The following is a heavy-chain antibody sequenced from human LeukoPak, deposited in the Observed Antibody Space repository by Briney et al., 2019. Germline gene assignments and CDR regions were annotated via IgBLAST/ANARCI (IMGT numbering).Heavy chain of an antibody. CDR3: AELGITMIGGV. Sequence: GGSLRLSCTVSGFTVSSNSWSWVRQAPGKGLEWVSFIYSGGNTHYSDSVKGRFTISRDNSKNTLYLQMNSLRAEDTAVYYCAELGITMIGGVWGKGTTVTISS. CDR2: IYSGGNT. V-gene: IGHV3-53*01. CDR1: GFTVSSNS. D-gene: IGHD3-10*02. J-gene: IGHJ6*04.